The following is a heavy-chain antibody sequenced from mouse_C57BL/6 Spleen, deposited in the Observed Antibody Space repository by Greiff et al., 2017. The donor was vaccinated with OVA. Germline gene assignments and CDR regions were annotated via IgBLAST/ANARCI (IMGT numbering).Heavy chain of an antibody. J-gene: IGHJ2*01. CDR1: GYTFTSYW. CDR3: AVGGYYGSSYDGY. D-gene: IGHD1-1*01. V-gene: IGHV1-69*01. Sequence: VKLQQPGAELVMPGASVKLSCKASGYTFTSYWMHWVKQRPGQGLEWIGEIDPSDSYTNYNQKFKGKSTLTVDKSSSTAYMQLSSLTSEDSAVYYCAVGGYYGSSYDGYWGQGTTLTVSS. CDR2: IDPSDSYT.